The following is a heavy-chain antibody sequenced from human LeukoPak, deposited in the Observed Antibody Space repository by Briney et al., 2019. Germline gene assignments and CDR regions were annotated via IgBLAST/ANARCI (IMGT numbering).Heavy chain of an antibody. V-gene: IGHV4-61*01. CDR2: IYYSGST. Sequence: PSETLSLTCSVSDYSISSGYYWSWVRQPPGKGLEWIGYIYYSGSTNYNPSLKSRVTISVDTTKNQFSLKLSSVTAADTAVYYCARARYCSGGSCYFYYYYYMDVWGKGTTVTVSS. D-gene: IGHD2-15*01. J-gene: IGHJ6*03. CDR1: DYSISSGYY. CDR3: ARARYCSGGSCYFYYYYYMDV.